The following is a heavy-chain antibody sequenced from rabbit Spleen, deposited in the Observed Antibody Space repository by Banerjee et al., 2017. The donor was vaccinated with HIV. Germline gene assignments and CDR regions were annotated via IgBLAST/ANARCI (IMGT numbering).Heavy chain of an antibody. D-gene: IGHD1-1*01. J-gene: IGHJ6*01. V-gene: IGHV1S45*01. Sequence: QQQLEESGGGLVKPEGSLTLTCKASGVSLNDKDVMCWVRQAPGKGLEWIACIYAGSSGFTYHASWVKGRFTISKTSSTTVTLQMTSLTAADTATYFCARDTSTSFSSYGMDLWGPGTSSPS. CDR1: GVSLNDKDV. CDR2: IYAGSSGFT. CDR3: ARDTSTSFSSYGMDL.